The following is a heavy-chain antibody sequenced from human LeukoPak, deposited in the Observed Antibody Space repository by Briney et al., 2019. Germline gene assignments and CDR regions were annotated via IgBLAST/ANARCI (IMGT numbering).Heavy chain of an antibody. Sequence: GGSLRLSCAASGFSLSGYWMSWVRQAPGKGLEWVANINEAGSHTYCVDSLRGRFTISRDNTKNSLYLQMNNLRVEDTAVYYCARDEPGYGEFLLYWGQGTLVTVSS. CDR1: GFSLSGYW. CDR3: ARDEPGYGEFLLY. V-gene: IGHV3-7*01. J-gene: IGHJ4*02. CDR2: INEAGSHT. D-gene: IGHD3-10*01.